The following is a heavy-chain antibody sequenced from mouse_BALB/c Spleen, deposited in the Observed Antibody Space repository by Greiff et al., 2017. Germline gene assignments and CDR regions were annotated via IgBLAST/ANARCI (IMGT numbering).Heavy chain of an antibody. CDR3: ARVNWYYAMDY. CDR1: GFTFTDYY. Sequence: EVKLMESGGGLVQPGGSLRLSCATSGFTFTDYYMSWVRQPPGKALEWLGFIRNKANGYTTEYSASVKGRFTISRDNSQSILYLQMNTLRAEDSATYYCARVNWYYAMDYWGQGTSVTVSS. CDR2: IRNKANGYTT. J-gene: IGHJ4*01. D-gene: IGHD4-1*02. V-gene: IGHV7-3*02.